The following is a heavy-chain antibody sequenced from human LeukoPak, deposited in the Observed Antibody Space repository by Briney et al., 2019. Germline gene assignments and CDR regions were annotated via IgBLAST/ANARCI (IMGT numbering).Heavy chain of an antibody. J-gene: IGHJ3*02. V-gene: IGHV1-18*01. Sequence: GSSVKVSCKASGGTFSSYAISWVRQAPGQGLEWMGWISIYNGNTNYAQKFQGRVTVTTDTSTSTAYMELRSLRSDDTAVYYCARDANALGYCSGGSCYDAFDIWGQGTMVTVSS. CDR3: ARDANALGYCSGGSCYDAFDI. CDR2: ISIYNGNT. D-gene: IGHD2-15*01. CDR1: GGTFSSYA.